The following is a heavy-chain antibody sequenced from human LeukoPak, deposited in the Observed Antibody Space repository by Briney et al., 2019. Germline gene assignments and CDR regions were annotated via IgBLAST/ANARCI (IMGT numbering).Heavy chain of an antibody. J-gene: IGHJ4*02. Sequence: GGSLRLSCAASGFTVSSNYMSWVRQASGKGLGWVSVIYSGGSTYYADSVKGRFTISRDNSKNTLYLQMNSLRAEDTAVYYCAREAYYDILTGYDYWGQGTLVTVSS. CDR3: AREAYYDILTGYDY. D-gene: IGHD3-9*01. CDR2: IYSGGST. CDR1: GFTVSSNY. V-gene: IGHV3-66*01.